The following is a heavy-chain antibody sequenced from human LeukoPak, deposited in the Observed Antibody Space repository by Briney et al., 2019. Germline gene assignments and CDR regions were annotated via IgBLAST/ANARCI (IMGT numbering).Heavy chain of an antibody. Sequence: SEILSLTCTVSGDSVRSYYWSWIRQPPGQGLEWLGHINDRGSANYNPSLQGRGTISIDTSKKQFSLKLNSVTAAETAVYYCVRDSRYGSGWFEDGLDFWGQGTTVTVSS. D-gene: IGHD6-13*01. CDR1: GDSVRSYY. V-gene: IGHV4-59*02. CDR3: VRDSRYGSGWFEDGLDF. J-gene: IGHJ6*02. CDR2: INDRGSA.